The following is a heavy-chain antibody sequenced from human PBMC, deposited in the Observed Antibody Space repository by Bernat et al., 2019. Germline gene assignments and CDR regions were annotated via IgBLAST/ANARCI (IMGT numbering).Heavy chain of an antibody. CDR3: ARSSGGSLQHFDY. D-gene: IGHD2-15*01. V-gene: IGHV3-20*03. CDR1: FTFDDYG. Sequence: EVQLVESGGGVVRPGFTFDDYGMSWVRQAPGKGLELVSGINWNGGSTGYADSVKGRFTISRDNAKNSLYLQMNSLRAEDTALYYCARSSGGSLQHFDYWGQGTLVTVSS. CDR2: INWNGGST. J-gene: IGHJ4*02.